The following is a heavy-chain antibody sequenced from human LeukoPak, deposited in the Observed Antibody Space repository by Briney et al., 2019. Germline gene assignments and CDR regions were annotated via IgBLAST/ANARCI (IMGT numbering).Heavy chain of an antibody. J-gene: IGHJ6*03. D-gene: IGHD1-26*01. CDR3: ARALKGADYYYYYMDV. V-gene: IGHV4-59*01. CDR1: GGSISSYY. Sequence: SETLSLTCTVSGGSISSYYWSWIRQPPGKGLEWIGYIYYSGSTNYNPSLKSRVTISVDTSKHQFSLKLSSVTAADTAVYYCARALKGADYYYYYMDVWGKGTTVTVSS. CDR2: IYYSGST.